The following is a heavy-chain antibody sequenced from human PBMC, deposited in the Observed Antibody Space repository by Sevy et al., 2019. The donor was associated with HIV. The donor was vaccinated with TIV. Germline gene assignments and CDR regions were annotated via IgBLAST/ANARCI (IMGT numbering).Heavy chain of an antibody. CDR1: GFTFINYA. V-gene: IGHV3-23*01. CDR2: IYPNGDVT. Sequence: GSLRLSCAASGFTFINYAMTWVRQAPGKGLEWVSSIYPNGDVTFYAESVKGRFIISRDSSKNTLFLQMNSLRAEDTAVYYCAKDFCRTDNCADLFDYWGQGTLVTVFS. CDR3: AKDFCRTDNCADLFDY. D-gene: IGHD1-20*01. J-gene: IGHJ4*02.